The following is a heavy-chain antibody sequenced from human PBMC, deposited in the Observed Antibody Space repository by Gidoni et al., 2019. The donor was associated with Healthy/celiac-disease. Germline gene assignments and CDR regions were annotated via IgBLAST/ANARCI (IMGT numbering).Heavy chain of an antibody. CDR1: GFTFSSYA. J-gene: IGHJ4*02. CDR3: ARANYYGSGSYS. Sequence: EVQLLESGGGLVQPGGSLRLSCAASGFTFSSYAMSWVRQAAGKGLEGVSAIRGSGGSTYYADSVKGRFTISRDNSKNTLYLQMNSLRAEDTAVYYCARANYYGSGSYSWGQGTLVTVSS. V-gene: IGHV3-23*01. D-gene: IGHD3-10*01. CDR2: IRGSGGST.